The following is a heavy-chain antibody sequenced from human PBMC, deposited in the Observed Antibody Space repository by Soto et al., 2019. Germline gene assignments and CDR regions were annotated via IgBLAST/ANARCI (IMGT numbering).Heavy chain of an antibody. CDR2: TYYRSKWYN. J-gene: IGHJ6*02. V-gene: IGHV6-1*01. Sequence: SQTLSLTCAISGDSVSSNSAAWNWIRQSPSRGLEWLGRTYYRSKWYNDYAVSVKSRITINPDTSKNQFSLQLNSVTPEDTAVYYCARDWYSSGWLDYYYYGMDVWGQGTTVTVSS. CDR3: ARDWYSSGWLDYYYYGMDV. CDR1: GDSVSSNSAA. D-gene: IGHD6-19*01.